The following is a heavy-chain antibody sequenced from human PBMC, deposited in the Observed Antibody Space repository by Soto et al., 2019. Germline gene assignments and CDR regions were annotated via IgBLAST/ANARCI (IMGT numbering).Heavy chain of an antibody. CDR2: ISSSSSYI. J-gene: IGHJ4*02. Sequence: EVQLVESGGGLVKPGGSLRLSCAASGFTFSSYSMNWVRQAPGKGLEWVSSISSSSSYIYCAASVKGRFTIARDNAKNPLYLQMNSLRAEVTAVYYCARDRPHSVAFDYWGQGTLVTVSS. V-gene: IGHV3-21*01. D-gene: IGHD6-19*01. CDR3: ARDRPHSVAFDY. CDR1: GFTFSSYS.